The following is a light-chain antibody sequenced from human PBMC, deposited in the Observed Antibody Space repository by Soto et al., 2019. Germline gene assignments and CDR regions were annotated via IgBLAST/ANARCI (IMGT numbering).Light chain of an antibody. J-gene: IGLJ2*01. CDR3: QSYDSSLSVV. CDR1: SSNIGAGYD. CDR2: GNS. V-gene: IGLV1-40*01. Sequence: QSVLTQPPSVSGAPGQRVTISCTGSSSNIGAGYDVHWYQQLPGTAPQLLIHGNSKLPSGVPDRFSGSKSGTSASLAITGLQAEDEADYYCQSYDSSLSVVFGGGTKLTVL.